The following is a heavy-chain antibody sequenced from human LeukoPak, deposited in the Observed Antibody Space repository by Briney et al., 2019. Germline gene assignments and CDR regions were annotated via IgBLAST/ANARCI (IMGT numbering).Heavy chain of an antibody. CDR1: GFTFSSYA. D-gene: IGHD2-2*01. J-gene: IGHJ3*02. CDR2: ISYDGSNK. CDR3: ANFRPAAMLENAFDI. Sequence: PGGSLRLSCAASGFTFSSYAMHWVRQAPGKGLEWVAVISYDGSNKYYADSVKGRFTISRDNSKNTLYLQMNSLRAEDTAVYYCANFRPAAMLENAFDIWGQGTMVTVSS. V-gene: IGHV3-30-3*01.